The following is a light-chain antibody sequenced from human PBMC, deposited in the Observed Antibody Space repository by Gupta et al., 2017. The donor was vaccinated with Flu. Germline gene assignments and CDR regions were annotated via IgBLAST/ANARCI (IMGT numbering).Light chain of an antibody. V-gene: IGKV3-15*01. Sequence: ATVSGSPGEGATLYRVVSQSVRSNLAGYKQKPGQAPRLLIYGASTRATGIPARFSGSGYGTEFTLTISSWQSEDFAVYYCQQYKNWPPITFGGGTKVEIK. J-gene: IGKJ4*01. CDR2: GAS. CDR1: QSVRSN. CDR3: QQYKNWPPIT.